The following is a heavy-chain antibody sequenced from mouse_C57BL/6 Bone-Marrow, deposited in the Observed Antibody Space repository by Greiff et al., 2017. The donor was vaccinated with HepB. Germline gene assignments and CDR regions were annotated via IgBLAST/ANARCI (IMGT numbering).Heavy chain of an antibody. CDR3: ATDYYGSSSWFAY. CDR2: ISSGSSTI. CDR1: GFTFSDYG. D-gene: IGHD1-1*01. V-gene: IGHV5-17*01. Sequence: DVHLVESGGGLVKPGGSLKLSCAASGFTFSDYGMHWVRQAPEKGLEWVAYISSGSSTIYYADTVKGRFTISRDNAKNTLFLQMTSLRSEDTAMYYCATDYYGSSSWFAYWGQGTLVTVSA. J-gene: IGHJ3*01.